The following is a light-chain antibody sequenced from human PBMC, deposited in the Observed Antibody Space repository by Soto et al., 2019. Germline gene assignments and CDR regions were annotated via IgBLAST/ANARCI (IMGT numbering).Light chain of an antibody. J-gene: IGKJ1*01. CDR2: SAS. CDR3: LQDYNYPWT. V-gene: IGKV1-6*01. CDR1: QGIRDD. Sequence: AIQMTQSPSSLSASVGDRVTITCRASQGIRDDLGRYQQKPGKAPKLLIYSASSLQSGVPSRFSGSGSGTDFTLTISSLQPEDFATYYCLQDYNYPWTFGQGTKVDIK.